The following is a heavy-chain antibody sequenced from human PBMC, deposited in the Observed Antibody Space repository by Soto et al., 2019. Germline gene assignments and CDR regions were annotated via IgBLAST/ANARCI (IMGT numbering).Heavy chain of an antibody. V-gene: IGHV5-10-1*01. J-gene: IGHJ6*02. Sequence: GESLKISCKGSGYSFTSYWISWVRQMPGKGLEWMGRIDPSDSYTNYSPSFQGHVTISADKSISTAYLQWSSLKASDTAMYYCASYSGSTAHYYYSGMDVWGQGTKVTVSS. CDR3: ASYSGSTAHYYYSGMDV. D-gene: IGHD2-15*01. CDR1: GYSFTSYW. CDR2: IDPSDSYT.